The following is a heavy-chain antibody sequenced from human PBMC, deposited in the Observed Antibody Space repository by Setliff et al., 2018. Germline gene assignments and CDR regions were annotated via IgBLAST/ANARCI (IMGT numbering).Heavy chain of an antibody. V-gene: IGHV4-4*07. CDR1: GGSISSYY. CDR2: IYIGWSA. J-gene: IGHJ6*03. Sequence: SETLSLTCTVSGGSISSYYWSWIRQPAGQGLEWIGHIYIGWSANYNPSLKSRVTMSIDTSKNQFSLKLNSVTAADMAVYYCAREQWLDPPGYYYMDVWAKGNTVTVSS. D-gene: IGHD6-19*01. CDR3: AREQWLDPPGYYYMDV.